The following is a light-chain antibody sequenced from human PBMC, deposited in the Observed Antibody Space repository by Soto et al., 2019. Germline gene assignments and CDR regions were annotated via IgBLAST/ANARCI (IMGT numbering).Light chain of an antibody. CDR1: QSVSSNY. Sequence: EIVLTQSPGTLSSSPGERATLSCRASQSVSSNYLAWYQRKPGQAPRLLIYGASNRATDIPYRFIGSGSGTDFTFTITRLEPDDFAMYYCQQYGGSPPTFGQGTKVEIK. CDR2: GAS. CDR3: QQYGGSPPT. V-gene: IGKV3-20*01. J-gene: IGKJ1*01.